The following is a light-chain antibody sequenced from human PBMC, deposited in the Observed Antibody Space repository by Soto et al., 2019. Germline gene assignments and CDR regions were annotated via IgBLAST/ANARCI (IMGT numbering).Light chain of an antibody. Sequence: QSALTQPASVSGSPGQSITISCTGASSDVGSYNLVSWYQQHPGKAPKLMIYEGSKRPSGLSSRFSGSKSGNTASLTISGLQAEDEADYYCCSYAGSTTYYVFGTGTKVTVL. CDR3: CSYAGSTTYYV. J-gene: IGLJ1*01. CDR1: SSDVGSYNL. CDR2: EGS. V-gene: IGLV2-23*01.